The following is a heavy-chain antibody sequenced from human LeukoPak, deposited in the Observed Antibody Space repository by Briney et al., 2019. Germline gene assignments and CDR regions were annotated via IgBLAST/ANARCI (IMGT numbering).Heavy chain of an antibody. CDR3: ATCITMVRGVILDAFDI. CDR1: GSIFTSYW. J-gene: IGHJ3*02. D-gene: IGHD3-10*01. Sequence: GASLQISCKGSGSIFTSYWIGWVRPLRGKGLGWMGIIYPGDSDTRYSPSFQGQVTISADKSISTAYLQWSSLKASDTAMYYCATCITMVRGVILDAFDIWGQGTMVTVSS. CDR2: IYPGDSDT. V-gene: IGHV5-51*01.